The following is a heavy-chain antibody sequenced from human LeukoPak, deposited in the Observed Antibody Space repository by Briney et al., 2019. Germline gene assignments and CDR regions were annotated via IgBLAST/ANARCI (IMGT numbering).Heavy chain of an antibody. V-gene: IGHV3-33*01. CDR2: IYYEGNNK. CDR1: GFTFSTSG. Sequence: PGGSLRLFCGASGFTFSTSGMQWVRQAPGKVLEWVAIIYYEGNNKYYADSVKGRFTISRDNSKNTLYLQMNSLRVEDTAVYYCARDLRKNSYFDYWGQGTLVTVSS. D-gene: IGHD1-7*01. J-gene: IGHJ4*02. CDR3: ARDLRKNSYFDY.